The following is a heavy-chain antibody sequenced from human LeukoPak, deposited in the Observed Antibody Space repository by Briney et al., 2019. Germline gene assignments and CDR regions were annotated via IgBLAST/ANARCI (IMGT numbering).Heavy chain of an antibody. J-gene: IGHJ4*02. V-gene: IGHV4-39*07. CDR1: GGSISSGGYS. CDR3: ARSIRGYSSGWYYFDY. CDR2: IYYSGST. D-gene: IGHD6-19*01. Sequence: SETLSLTCAVSGGSISSGGYSWGWIRQPPGKELEWIGSIYYSGSTYYNPSLKSRVTISVDTSKNQFSVKLSSVTAADTAVYYCARSIRGYSSGWYYFDYWGQGTLITVSS.